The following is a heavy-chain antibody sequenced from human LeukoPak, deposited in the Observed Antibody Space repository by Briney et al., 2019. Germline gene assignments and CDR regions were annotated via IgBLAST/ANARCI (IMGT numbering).Heavy chain of an antibody. V-gene: IGHV3-9*01. J-gene: IGHJ3*02. D-gene: IGHD5-18*01. CDR2: ISWNSGSI. CDR1: GFTFYDYA. CDR3: ARESGYSYGYAFDI. Sequence: PGRSLRLSCAASGFTFYDYAMHWVRQAPGKGLEWVSGISWNSGSIGYADSVKGRFTISRDNAKNSLYLQMNSLRAEDTAVYYCARESGYSYGYAFDIWGQGTMVTVSS.